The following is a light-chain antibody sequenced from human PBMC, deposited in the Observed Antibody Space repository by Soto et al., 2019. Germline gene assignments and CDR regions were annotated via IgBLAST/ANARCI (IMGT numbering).Light chain of an antibody. J-gene: IGKJ1*01. CDR1: QSVSSK. CDR3: QQRSNWPPT. Sequence: EVVMTQSPATLSVSPGEGATLSCRASQSVSSKLAWYQQKPGQAPRLLIYGASSRATGIPARFSGSGSGTDFTLTISSLEPEDFAVYYCQQRSNWPPTFGQGTKVDI. V-gene: IGKV3-11*01. CDR2: GAS.